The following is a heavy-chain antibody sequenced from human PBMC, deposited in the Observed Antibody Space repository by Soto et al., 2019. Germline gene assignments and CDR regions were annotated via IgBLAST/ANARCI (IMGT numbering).Heavy chain of an antibody. CDR3: ARGGVIPAADDAFDI. V-gene: IGHV1-2*02. Sequence: QVQLVQSGNEVKKPGASVKVSCKASGHSFTALYMHWVRLAPGQGPEWLGWMNPNSGDTFYAGKFQGRVTMTSDTSISTAYMELGRLTSDDTAVYFCARGGVIPAADDAFDIWGQGSLVSVSS. D-gene: IGHD6-13*01. CDR1: GHSFTALY. CDR2: MNPNSGDT. J-gene: IGHJ3*02.